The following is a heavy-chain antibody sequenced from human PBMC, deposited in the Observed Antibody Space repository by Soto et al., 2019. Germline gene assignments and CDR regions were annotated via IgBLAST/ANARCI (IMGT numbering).Heavy chain of an antibody. V-gene: IGHV1-2*04. CDR3: ARGAYSSSWTNDY. CDR1: GYTFTGYY. D-gene: IGHD6-13*01. J-gene: IGHJ4*02. Sequence: GASVKVSCKASGYTFTGYYMHWVRQAPRPGLEWMGWINPNSGGTNYAQKFQGWVTMTRDTSISTAYMELSRLRSDDTAVYYCARGAYSSSWTNDYWGQGTLVTVSS. CDR2: INPNSGGT.